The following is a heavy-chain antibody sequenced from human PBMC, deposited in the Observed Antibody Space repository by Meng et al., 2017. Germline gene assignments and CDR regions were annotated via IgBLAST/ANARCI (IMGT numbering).Heavy chain of an antibody. Sequence: ELQLVEPGGGLVQPGGSLRLSCAASGFTFNNYWMHWVRQVPGKGLVWVSRISGDGSITNYADSVKGRFTISRDNAKNTLYLQMNSLRPEDTAVYYCLDEAPRSDYWGQGSLVTVSS. CDR2: ISGDGSIT. J-gene: IGHJ4*02. CDR1: GFTFNNYW. CDR3: LDEAPRSDY. V-gene: IGHV3-74*01. D-gene: IGHD1-1*01.